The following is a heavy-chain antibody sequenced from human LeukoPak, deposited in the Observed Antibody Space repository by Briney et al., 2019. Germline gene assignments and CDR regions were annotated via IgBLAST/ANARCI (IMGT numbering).Heavy chain of an antibody. CDR3: ARSDSYTWFDP. J-gene: IGHJ5*02. CDR2: INPDSGDT. V-gene: IGHV1-2*02. Sequence: ASVKFSCKASGYTFTYYYIHWMRQAPGQGLEWMGWINPDSGDTSYAQKFQGRVTMTRDTSISTVYVELSRLRSDDTAVYYCARSDSYTWFDPWGQGTLVTVSS. D-gene: IGHD2-15*01. CDR1: GYTFTYYY.